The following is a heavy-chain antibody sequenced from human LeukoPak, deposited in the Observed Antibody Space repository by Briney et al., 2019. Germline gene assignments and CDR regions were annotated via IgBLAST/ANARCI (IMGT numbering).Heavy chain of an antibody. D-gene: IGHD3-22*01. V-gene: IGHV1-46*01. CDR1: GYTFTSYY. J-gene: IGHJ4*02. CDR3: TKSLGGYYAFDY. Sequence: ASVKVSCKASGYTFTSYYMHWVRQAPGQGLEWMGIINPSGGSTSYAQKFQGRATTTRDTSTSTVYMELSSLRSEDTAVYYCTKSLGGYYAFDYWGQGTLVTVSS. CDR2: INPSGGST.